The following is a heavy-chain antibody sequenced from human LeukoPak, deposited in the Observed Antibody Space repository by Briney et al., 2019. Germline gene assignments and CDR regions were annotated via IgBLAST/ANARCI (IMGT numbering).Heavy chain of an antibody. D-gene: IGHD1-1*01. J-gene: IGHJ4*02. CDR1: GFTFSSYG. CDR2: ISGSGGST. V-gene: IGHV3-23*01. Sequence: GGTLRLSCAASGFTFSSYGMSWVRQAPGKGLEWVSAISGSGGSTYYADSVKGRFTISRDSSKNTLYLQMNSLRAEDTAVYYCAKATLNSIDDWGQGTLVTVSS. CDR3: AKATLNSIDD.